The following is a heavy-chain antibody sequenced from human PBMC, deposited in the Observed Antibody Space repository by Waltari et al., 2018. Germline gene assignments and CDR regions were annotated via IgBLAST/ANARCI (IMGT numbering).Heavy chain of an antibody. J-gene: IGHJ6*03. V-gene: IGHV3-23*03. CDR2: SYSGGST. CDR1: GFTFSSYA. Sequence: EVQLLESGGGLVQPGGSLRLSCAASGFTFSSYAMSWVRQAPGKGLEWVSVSYSGGSTYYADSVKGRFTISRDNSKNTLYLQMNSLRAEDTAVYYCAKKPYSNLYYYYMDVWGKGTTVTVSS. CDR3: AKKPYSNLYYYYMDV. D-gene: IGHD6-13*01.